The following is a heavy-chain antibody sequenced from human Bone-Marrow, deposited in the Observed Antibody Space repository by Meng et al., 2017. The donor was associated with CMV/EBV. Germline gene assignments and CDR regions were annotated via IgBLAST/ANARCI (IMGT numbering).Heavy chain of an antibody. D-gene: IGHD6-13*01. CDR3: ARGRYSSSWYMDDYYYYGMDV. CDR2: ISAYNGNT. CDR1: GYTFTSYG. V-gene: IGHV1-18*01. J-gene: IGHJ6*02. Sequence: ASVKVSCKASGYTFTSYGISWVRQAPGQGLEWMGWISAYNGNTNYAQKFQGRVTMTRNTSISTAYMELSSLRSEDTAVYYCARGRYSSSWYMDDYYYYGMDVWGQGTTVTVSS.